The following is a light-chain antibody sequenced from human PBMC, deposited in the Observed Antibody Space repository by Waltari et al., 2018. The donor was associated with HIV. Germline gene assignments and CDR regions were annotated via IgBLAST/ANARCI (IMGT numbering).Light chain of an antibody. J-gene: IGKJ2*01. CDR1: QSISSD. CDR3: QQYNNWPPGYT. Sequence: ETVMTQSPATLFVSPGETATLLCRASQSISSDLAWYQQKPGQTPRLLMYDASTRATGIPARFSGSGSGTEFTLTISSLQSEDFAVYYYQQYNNWPPGYTFGQGTKLQIK. V-gene: IGKV3-15*01. CDR2: DAS.